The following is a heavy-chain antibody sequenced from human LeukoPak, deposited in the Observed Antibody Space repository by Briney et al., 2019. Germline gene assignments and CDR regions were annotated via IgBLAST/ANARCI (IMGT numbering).Heavy chain of an antibody. Sequence: SETLSLTCAVYGGSFSGYYWSWIRQPPGKGLEWIGEINHSGSTNYNPSLKSRVTISVDTSKNQFSLKLSSVTAADTAVYYCARLRISGYAFDIWGQGTMVTVSS. CDR3: ARLRISGYAFDI. J-gene: IGHJ3*02. V-gene: IGHV4-34*01. CDR1: GGSFSGYY. D-gene: IGHD1-26*01. CDR2: INHSGST.